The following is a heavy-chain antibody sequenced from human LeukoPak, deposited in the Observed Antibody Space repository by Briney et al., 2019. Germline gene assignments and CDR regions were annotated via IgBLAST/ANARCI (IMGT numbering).Heavy chain of an antibody. V-gene: IGHV4-39*07. CDR1: GDSINRSPYY. D-gene: IGHD3-10*01. J-gene: IGHJ6*03. CDR2: IYYSGST. CDR3: ANERGADYYYYFDV. Sequence: SETLSLTCTVSGDSINRSPYYWGWIRQPPGKGLEWIGSIYYSGSTYYNPSLKSRVTVSVDSSKNQFSLKLSSVTAADTAIYYCANERGADYYYYFDVWGKGTTVTVSS.